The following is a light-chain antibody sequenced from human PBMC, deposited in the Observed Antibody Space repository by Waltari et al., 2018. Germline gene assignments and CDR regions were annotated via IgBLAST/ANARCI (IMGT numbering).Light chain of an antibody. CDR1: QGISNW. V-gene: IGKV1-33*01. CDR3: QQHDNSPYS. Sequence: DIQMTQSPSSLSASVGDRVTITCRASQGISNWLAWYQQKPGKAPKLLIYRASNLETGVPSRFRVSGSGTDFTVTISSLQPEDIATYYCQQHDNSPYSFGQGTKVEIK. J-gene: IGKJ2*03. CDR2: RAS.